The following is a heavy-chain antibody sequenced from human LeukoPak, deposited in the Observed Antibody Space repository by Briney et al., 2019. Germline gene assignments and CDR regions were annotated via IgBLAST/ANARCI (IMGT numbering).Heavy chain of an antibody. V-gene: IGHV3-23*01. J-gene: IGHJ4*02. CDR1: GFTFSSYG. Sequence: PGGTLRLSCAASGFTFSSYGMSWVRQAPGKGLEWVSAISGSGGSTYYTDSVKGRFTISRDNSKNTLYLQMNSLRAEDTAVYYCAKRGVDHYFDYWGQGTLVTVSS. D-gene: IGHD3-10*01. CDR2: ISGSGGST. CDR3: AKRGVDHYFDY.